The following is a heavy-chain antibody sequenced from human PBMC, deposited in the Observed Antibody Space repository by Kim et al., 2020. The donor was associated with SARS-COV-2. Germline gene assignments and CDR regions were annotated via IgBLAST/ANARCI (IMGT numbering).Heavy chain of an antibody. CDR3: ARDSPKPGIAAAAYYYYGMDV. J-gene: IGHJ6*02. D-gene: IGHD6-13*01. CDR1: GFTFSSYG. Sequence: GGSLRLSCAASGFTFSSYGMHWVRQAPGKGLEWVAVIWYDGSNKYYADSVKGRFTISRDNSKNTLYLQMNSLRAEDTAVYYCARDSPKPGIAAAAYYYYGMDVWGQGTTVTVSS. V-gene: IGHV3-33*01. CDR2: IWYDGSNK.